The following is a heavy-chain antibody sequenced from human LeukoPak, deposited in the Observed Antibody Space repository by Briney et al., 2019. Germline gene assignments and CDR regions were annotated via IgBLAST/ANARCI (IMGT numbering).Heavy chain of an antibody. J-gene: IGHJ4*02. Sequence: PGRSLRLSCAASGFTFSSYGMHWVRQAPGKGLEWVAVIWYDGSNKYYADSVKGRFTISRDNSKNTLYLQMNSLRAEDTAVYYCASHAEYSSSPSFDYWGQGTLVTVSS. CDR2: IWYDGSNK. D-gene: IGHD6-6*01. CDR1: GFTFSSYG. CDR3: ASHAEYSSSPSFDY. V-gene: IGHV3-33*01.